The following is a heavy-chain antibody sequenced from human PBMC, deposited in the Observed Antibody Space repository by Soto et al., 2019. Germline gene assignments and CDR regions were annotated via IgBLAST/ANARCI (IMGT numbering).Heavy chain of an antibody. V-gene: IGHV1-8*01. CDR3: ARVTVATISPRYYYYYYMDV. D-gene: IGHD5-12*01. CDR1: GYTFTSYD. CDR2: MNPNSGNT. J-gene: IGHJ6*03. Sequence: GASVKVSCKASGYTFTSYDINWVRQATGQGLEWMGWMNPNSGNTGYAQKFQGRVTMTRNTSISTAYMELSSLRSEDTAVYYCARVTVATISPRYYYYYYMDVWGKGTTVTVSS.